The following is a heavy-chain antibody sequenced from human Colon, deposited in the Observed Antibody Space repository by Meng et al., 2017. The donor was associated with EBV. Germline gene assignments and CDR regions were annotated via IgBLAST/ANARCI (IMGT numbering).Heavy chain of an antibody. CDR3: ARVSSGWDYFDY. V-gene: IGHV4-31*03. CDR1: GGSGSQGGYY. Sequence: VQLRESCPALVTPSPHLALPCIVFGGSGSQGGYYWTWIRQPPGKGLDCFGHIYYSGSTFYNPSLKRRVIISIDTSKNQFSLNLRSVTAADTAVYYCARVSSGWDYFDYWGQGTLVTVSS. CDR2: IYYSGST. D-gene: IGHD6-19*01. J-gene: IGHJ4*02.